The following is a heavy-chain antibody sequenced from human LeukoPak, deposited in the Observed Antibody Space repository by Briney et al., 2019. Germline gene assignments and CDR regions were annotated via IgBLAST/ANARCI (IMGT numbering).Heavy chain of an antibody. J-gene: IGHJ3*02. CDR2: ISGSGGST. Sequence: GGSLRLSCAASGFTFSSYAMSWVRQAPGKGLEWVSAISGSGGSTYYADSVKGRFTISRDNSKNTLYLQMNSLRAEDTALYHCASLHSSSWLDAFDIWGQGTMVTVSS. CDR1: GFTFSSYA. V-gene: IGHV3-23*01. CDR3: ASLHSSSWLDAFDI. D-gene: IGHD6-13*01.